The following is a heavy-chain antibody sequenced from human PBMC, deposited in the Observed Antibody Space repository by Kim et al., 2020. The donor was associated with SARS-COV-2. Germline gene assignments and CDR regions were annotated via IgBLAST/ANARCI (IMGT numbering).Heavy chain of an antibody. CDR3: ARAFLGQQLHPNWFDP. V-gene: IGHV6-1*01. D-gene: IGHD6-13*01. CDR1: GDSVSSNSAA. J-gene: IGHJ5*02. Sequence: SQTLSLTCAISGDSVSSNSAAWNWIRQSPSRGLEWLGRTYYRSKWYNDYAVSVKSRITINPDTSKNQFSLQLNSVTPEDTAVYYCARAFLGQQLHPNWFDPWGQGTLVTVSS. CDR2: TYYRSKWYN.